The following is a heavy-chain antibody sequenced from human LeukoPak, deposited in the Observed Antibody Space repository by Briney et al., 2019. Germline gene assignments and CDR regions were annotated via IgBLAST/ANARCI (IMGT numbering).Heavy chain of an antibody. CDR1: GGSFSGYY. CDR3: ARAAVAARQRAFDI. V-gene: IGHV4-34*01. J-gene: IGHJ3*02. D-gene: IGHD2-15*01. CDR2: INHSGST. Sequence: SETLSLTCAVYGGSFSGYYWSWIRQPPGKGLEWIGEINHSGSTNYNPSLKSRVTISVDTSKNQFSLKLSSVTAADTAVYYCARAAVAARQRAFDIWGQGTMVTVSS.